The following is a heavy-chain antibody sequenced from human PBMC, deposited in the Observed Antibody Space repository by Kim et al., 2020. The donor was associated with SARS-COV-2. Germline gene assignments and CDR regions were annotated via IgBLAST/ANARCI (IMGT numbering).Heavy chain of an antibody. CDR2: INPNSGGT. CDR3: ARVQEGNSSPWDY. Sequence: ASVKVSCKASGYTFTGYYMHWVRQAPGQGLEWMGRINPNSGGTNYAQKFQGRVTMTRDTSISTAYMELSRLRSDDTAVYYCARVQEGNSSPWDYWGQGTLVTVSS. CDR1: GYTFTGYY. V-gene: IGHV1-2*06. D-gene: IGHD6-13*01. J-gene: IGHJ4*02.